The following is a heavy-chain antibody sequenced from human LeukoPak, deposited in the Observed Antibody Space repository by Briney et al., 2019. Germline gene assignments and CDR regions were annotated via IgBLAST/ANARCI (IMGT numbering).Heavy chain of an antibody. D-gene: IGHD3-3*01. CDR1: GGTFSSYA. Sequence: ASVKVSCKASGGTFSSYAISWVRQAPGQGLEWMGGIIPIFGTANYAQKFQGRVTITRDTSASTAYMELSSLRSEDMAVYYCARSTGDDFWSGYPSFDYWGQGTLVTVSS. CDR3: ARSTGDDFWSGYPSFDY. V-gene: IGHV1-69*05. CDR2: IIPIFGTA. J-gene: IGHJ4*02.